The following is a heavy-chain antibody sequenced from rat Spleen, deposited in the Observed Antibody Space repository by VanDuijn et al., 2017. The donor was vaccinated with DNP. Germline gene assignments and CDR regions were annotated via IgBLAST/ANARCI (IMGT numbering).Heavy chain of an antibody. CDR2: IWAAGGT. J-gene: IGHJ2*01. V-gene: IGHV2-72*01. CDR1: GFSLTSYH. Sequence: QVQLKESGPGLVQPSQTLSLTCTVSGFSLTSYHVSWVRQPPGKSLVWMGSIWAAGGTNYNSAVQSRLSISRDTSKSQVFLEMHSLQPEDTGTYYCTRHEYYFDYWGQGVMVTVSS. CDR3: TRHEYYFDY.